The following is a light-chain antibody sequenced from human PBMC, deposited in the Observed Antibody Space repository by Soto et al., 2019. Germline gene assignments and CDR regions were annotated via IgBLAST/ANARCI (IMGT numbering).Light chain of an antibody. Sequence: QLPQFPPSLFPLVGATVPIPCRPSRGISINLNWYQKKLGRAPQLLIYSASNLQGGVPSRFSGSGSGTDFALTITSLQPEDFGTYYCQQSYSTPHFTFGPGTKVEIK. V-gene: IGKV1-39*01. CDR3: QQSYSTPHFT. CDR1: RGISIN. J-gene: IGKJ3*01. CDR2: SAS.